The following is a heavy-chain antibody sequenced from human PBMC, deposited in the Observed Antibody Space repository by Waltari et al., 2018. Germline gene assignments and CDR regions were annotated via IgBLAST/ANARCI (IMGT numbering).Heavy chain of an antibody. Sequence: EVQLVESGGGLVQPGGSLRVSCEASGFIFNMYWMHWVRQAPGKGLEWVARVSSDGSTTHYAHSVKGRFTISRDNTKNTLYLQMNSLRGEDTAMYYCTRDFCTGNNCYKGWGQGTLVTVSS. D-gene: IGHD2-8*02. CDR2: VSSDGSTT. V-gene: IGHV3-74*01. CDR1: GFIFNMYW. CDR3: TRDFCTGNNCYKG. J-gene: IGHJ4*02.